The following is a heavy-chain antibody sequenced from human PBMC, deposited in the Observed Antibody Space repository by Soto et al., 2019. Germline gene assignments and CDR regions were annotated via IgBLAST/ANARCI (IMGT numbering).Heavy chain of an antibody. CDR1: GGTFSSYT. D-gene: IGHD2-15*01. CDR3: ARGCSCGSCYSGEDWFDP. V-gene: IGHV1-69*02. CDR2: IIPILGIA. J-gene: IGHJ5*02. Sequence: QVQLVQSGAEVQKPGSSVKVSCKASGGTFSSYTISWVRQAPGQGLEWMGRIIPILGIANYAQKFQGRVTITADKSTSTAYMELSSLRSEDTAVYYCARGCSCGSCYSGEDWFDPWGQGTLVTVSS.